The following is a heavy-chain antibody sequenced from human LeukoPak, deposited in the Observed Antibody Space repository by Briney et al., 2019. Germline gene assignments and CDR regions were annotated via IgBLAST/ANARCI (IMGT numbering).Heavy chain of an antibody. V-gene: IGHV4-34*01. D-gene: IGHD3-22*01. CDR2: ST. Sequence: STNYNPSLKSRVTISVDTSKNQSSLKLSSVTAADTAVYYCASGYNDSSGYYPYYYYGMDVWGQGTTVTVSS. CDR3: ASGYNDSSGYYPYYYYGMDV. J-gene: IGHJ6*02.